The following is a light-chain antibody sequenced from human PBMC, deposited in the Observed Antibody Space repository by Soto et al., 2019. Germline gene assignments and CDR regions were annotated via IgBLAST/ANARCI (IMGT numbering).Light chain of an antibody. J-gene: IGKJ5*01. CDR3: QQRSAGVT. CDR1: QSINSN. Sequence: VMTQSPATLSVSPGERATLSCTASQSINSNLAWYQQRPGQAPRLLIYGASTRATGIPARFSGSGSGTEFTLTISSLQSEDFAVYYCQQRSAGVTFGQGTRLEIK. V-gene: IGKV3-15*01. CDR2: GAS.